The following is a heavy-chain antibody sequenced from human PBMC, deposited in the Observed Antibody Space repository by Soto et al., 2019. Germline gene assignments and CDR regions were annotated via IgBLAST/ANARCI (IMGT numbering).Heavy chain of an antibody. CDR2: IYYSGST. Sequence: SVTLSLTCTVSGGSISSSSYYWGWIRQPPGKGLEWIGSIYYSGSTYYNPSLKSRVTISVDTSKNQFSLKLSSVTAADTAVYYCAREPKDRRGVWGQGTTVTVSS. J-gene: IGHJ6*02. CDR1: GGSISSSSYY. V-gene: IGHV4-39*02. CDR3: AREPKDRRGV.